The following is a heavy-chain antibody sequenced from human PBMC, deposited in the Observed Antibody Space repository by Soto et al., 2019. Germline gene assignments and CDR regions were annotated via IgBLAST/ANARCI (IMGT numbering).Heavy chain of an antibody. CDR1: GFTFSDYG. V-gene: IGHV3-30*18. D-gene: IGHD3-3*01. CDR3: AKSSYHDFFFDM. CDR2: ISYDGSNK. Sequence: QVQVVESGGGVVQPGRSLRLSCAASGFTFSDYGFHWVRQAPGKGLVWVAVISYDGSNKRYADSVTGRFTISRDNSKNTVFLQMNSLRAEDTAVYYCAKSSYHDFFFDMWGQGTMVIVSS. J-gene: IGHJ3*02.